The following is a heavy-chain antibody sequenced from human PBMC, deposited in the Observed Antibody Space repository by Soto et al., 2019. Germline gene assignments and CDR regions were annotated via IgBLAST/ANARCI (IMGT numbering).Heavy chain of an antibody. CDR2: TYYRSKWYN. D-gene: IGHD6-13*01. J-gene: IGHJ6*02. CDR3: ARKGSGSSWYGDYYYGMDV. V-gene: IGHV6-1*01. Sequence: PSQTLSLTCAISGDSVSSNSAAWNWIRQSPSRGLEWLGRTYYRSKWYNDYAVSVKSRITINPDTSKNQFSLQLNSVTPEDTAVYYCARKGSGSSWYGDYYYGMDVWGQGTTVTVS. CDR1: GDSVSSNSAA.